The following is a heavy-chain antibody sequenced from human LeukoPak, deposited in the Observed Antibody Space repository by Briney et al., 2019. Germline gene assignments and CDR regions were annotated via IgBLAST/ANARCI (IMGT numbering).Heavy chain of an antibody. D-gene: IGHD3-10*01. CDR2: IYYSGST. V-gene: IGHV4-30-4*01. CDR1: GGSISSGDYY. Sequence: SETLSLTCTVSGGSISSGDYYWSWIRQPPGKGLEWIRYIYYSGSTYYNPSLKSRVTISVDTSKNQFSLKLSSVTAADTAVYYCARGADGSGSPHDYWGQGTLVTVSS. J-gene: IGHJ4*02. CDR3: ARGADGSGSPHDY.